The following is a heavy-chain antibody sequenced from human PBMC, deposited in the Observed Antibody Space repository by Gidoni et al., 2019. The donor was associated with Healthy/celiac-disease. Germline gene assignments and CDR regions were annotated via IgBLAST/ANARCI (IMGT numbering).Heavy chain of an antibody. CDR3: ARPRRYCSGGSCDYGMDV. CDR2: ISSSSSTI. V-gene: IGHV3-48*01. Sequence: EVQLVESGGGLVQPGGSLRRSCAASGFPFSSYSMNWVRQAPGKGLECVSYISSSSSTIYYADSVKGRFTISRDNAKNSLYLQMNSLRAEDTAVYYCARPRRYCSGGSCDYGMDVWGKGTTVTVSS. D-gene: IGHD2-15*01. J-gene: IGHJ6*04. CDR1: GFPFSSYS.